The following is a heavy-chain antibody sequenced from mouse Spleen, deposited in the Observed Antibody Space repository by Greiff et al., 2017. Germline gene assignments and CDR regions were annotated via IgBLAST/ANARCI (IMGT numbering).Heavy chain of an antibody. J-gene: IGHJ3*01. D-gene: IGHD4-1*01. Sequence: QVQLQQSGPELVKPGASVKLSCKASGYTFTSYWMHWVKQRPGQGLAWIGHLNPSHGGTNYNEKFKSKATLTVDKSSSTAYMQLSSLTSEDSAVYYCASLRELGQEFGYWGQGTLGTVSA. CDR3: ASLRELGQEFGY. V-gene: IGHV1-53*01. CDR1: GYTFTSYW. CDR2: LNPSHGGT.